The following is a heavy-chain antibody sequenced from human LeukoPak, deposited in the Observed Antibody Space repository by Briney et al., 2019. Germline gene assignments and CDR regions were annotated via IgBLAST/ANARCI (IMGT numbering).Heavy chain of an antibody. CDR1: GGSISXYY. D-gene: IGHD3-22*01. CDR3: ARTEWNSSGYYQTAEYFQH. J-gene: IGHJ1*01. CDR2: IYTSGST. Sequence: ETXSLTXXXXGGSISXYYWSWIRQPAGKGLEWIGRIYTSGSTNYNPSLKSRVTMSVDTSKNQFSLKLSSVTAADTAVYYCARTEWNSSGYYQTAEYFQHWGQGTLVTVSS. V-gene: IGHV4-4*07.